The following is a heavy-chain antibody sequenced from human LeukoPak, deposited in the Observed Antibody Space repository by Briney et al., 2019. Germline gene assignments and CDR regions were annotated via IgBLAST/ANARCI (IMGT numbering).Heavy chain of an antibody. V-gene: IGHV3-74*01. CDR1: GFSFSSHW. J-gene: IGHJ4*02. Sequence: GGSLRLSCAASGFSFSSHWMHWVRQVPGKGLVWVSHIKSDGTTTSYADSVKGRFTISRDNAKNSLYLQMNSLRAEDTAVYYCATSGWGLRTPFDYWGQGTLVTVSS. CDR2: IKSDGTTT. CDR3: ATSGWGLRTPFDY. D-gene: IGHD5-12*01.